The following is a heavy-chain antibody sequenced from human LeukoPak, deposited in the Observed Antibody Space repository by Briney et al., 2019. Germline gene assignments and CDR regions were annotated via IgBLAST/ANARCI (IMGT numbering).Heavy chain of an antibody. J-gene: IGHJ4*02. CDR2: IYTSGST. V-gene: IGHV4-4*07. CDR1: GGSISTYY. CDR3: ARGSGGDYYDSSSYPDY. D-gene: IGHD3-22*01. Sequence: SETLSLTCTVSGGSISTYYWSWIRQPAGKGLEWIGRIYTSGSTNYNPSLKSRVTMSVDTSKNQFSLKLSSVTAADTAVYYCARGSGGDYYDSSSYPDYWGQGTLVTVSS.